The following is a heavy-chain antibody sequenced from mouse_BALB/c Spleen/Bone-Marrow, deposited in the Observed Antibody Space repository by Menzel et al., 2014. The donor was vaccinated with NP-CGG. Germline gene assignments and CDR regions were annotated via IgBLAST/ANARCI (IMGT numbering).Heavy chain of an antibody. CDR2: IRNKAYGYTT. J-gene: IGHJ2*01. V-gene: IGHV7-3*02. Sequence: EVKVEESGGGLVPPGGSLRLSCATSGFTFTDYYMNWVRQPPGKALEWLAFIRNKAYGYTTEYSASVEGRFTISRDNSQNILYLQMNTLRAEDSATYYCARDMGGLLFDSWGQGTTLSVSS. CDR3: ARDMGGLLFDS. CDR1: GFTFTDYY. D-gene: IGHD1-1*01.